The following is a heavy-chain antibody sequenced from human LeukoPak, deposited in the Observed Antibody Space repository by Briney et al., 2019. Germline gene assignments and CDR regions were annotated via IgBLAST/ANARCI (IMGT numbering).Heavy chain of an antibody. V-gene: IGHV3-9*01. CDR1: GFTFDDYA. CDR2: ISWNSGSI. D-gene: IGHD3-3*01. Sequence: PGGSLRPSCAASGFTFDDYAMHWVRQAPGKGLEWVSGISWNSGSIGYADSVKGRFTISRDNAKNSLYLQMNSLRAEDTALYYCAKAGVPTIFGYFDYWGQGTLVTVSS. CDR3: AKAGVPTIFGYFDY. J-gene: IGHJ4*02.